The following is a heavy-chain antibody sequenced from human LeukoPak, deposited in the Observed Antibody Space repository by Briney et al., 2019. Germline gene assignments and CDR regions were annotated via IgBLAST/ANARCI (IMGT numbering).Heavy chain of an antibody. CDR1: GFTFSSYW. J-gene: IGHJ3*02. Sequence: GGSLRLSCAASGFTFSSYWMSWVRQAPGKGLEWVANIKQDGSEKYYVDSVKGRFTISRDNAKNSLYLQMNSLRVEDTAIYYCAKTRGGSLHDGFDIWGQGTMVTVSS. CDR2: IKQDGSEK. CDR3: AKTRGGSLHDGFDI. V-gene: IGHV3-7*03. D-gene: IGHD3-16*01.